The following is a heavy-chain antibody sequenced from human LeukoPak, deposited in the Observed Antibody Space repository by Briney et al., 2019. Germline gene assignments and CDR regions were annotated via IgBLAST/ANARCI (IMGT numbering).Heavy chain of an antibody. CDR1: GGSISSYY. J-gene: IGHJ3*02. CDR3: ARVFRSYYDSSGFDAFDI. CDR2: IYYSGST. Sequence: PSETLSLTCTVAGGSISSYYWSWIRQPPGKGLEWIGYIYYSGSTNYNPSLKSRVTISVDTSKNQFSLKLSSVTAADTAVYYCARVFRSYYDSSGFDAFDIWGQGTMVTVSS. V-gene: IGHV4-59*08. D-gene: IGHD3-22*01.